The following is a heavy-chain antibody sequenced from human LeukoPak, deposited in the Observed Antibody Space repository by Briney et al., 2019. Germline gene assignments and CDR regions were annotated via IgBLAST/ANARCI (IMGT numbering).Heavy chain of an antibody. CDR1: GFTFSSYA. CDR3: ARASGWLSTVPYYYGMDV. J-gene: IGHJ6*02. D-gene: IGHD3-22*01. CDR2: ISGSGGST. V-gene: IGHV3-23*01. Sequence: GGSLRLSCAASGFTFSSYAMSWVRQAPGKGLEWVSGISGSGGSTYYADSVKGRFTISRDNSKNTLYLQMNSLRAEDTAVYYCARASGWLSTVPYYYGMDVWGQGTTVTVSS.